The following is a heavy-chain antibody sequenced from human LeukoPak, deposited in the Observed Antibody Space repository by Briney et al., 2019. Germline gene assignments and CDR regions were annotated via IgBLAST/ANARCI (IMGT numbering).Heavy chain of an antibody. Sequence: VASVKVSCKVSGYTLTELSMHWVRQAPGKGLEWMGWMNPNGGNTGYAQKFQGRATMTRNTSISTAYMELSSLRSEDTAVYYCARGGIVGAIYDAFDIWGQGTMVTVSS. CDR1: GYTLTELS. CDR3: ARGGIVGAIYDAFDI. D-gene: IGHD1-26*01. CDR2: MNPNGGNT. J-gene: IGHJ3*02. V-gene: IGHV1-8*01.